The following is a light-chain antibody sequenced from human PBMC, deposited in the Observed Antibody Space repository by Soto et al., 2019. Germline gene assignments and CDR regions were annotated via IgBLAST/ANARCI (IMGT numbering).Light chain of an antibody. V-gene: IGKV1-12*01. CDR3: QQANSFPYT. CDR2: TAS. Sequence: DIQMTQSPSFVSASVGDRVTITCRASQDISTWLAWYQQKPGRAPNLLIYTASSLQSGVPSRFSGSGSATDFTLTISSLQPEDFATYYCQQANSFPYTFGQGTKLEIK. CDR1: QDISTW. J-gene: IGKJ2*01.